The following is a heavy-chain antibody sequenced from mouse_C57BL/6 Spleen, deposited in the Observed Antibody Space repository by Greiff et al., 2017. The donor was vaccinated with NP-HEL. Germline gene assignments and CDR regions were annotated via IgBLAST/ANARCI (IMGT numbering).Heavy chain of an antibody. J-gene: IGHJ4*01. CDR1: GSTFPDYE. D-gene: IGHD1-2*01. Sequence: QVQLQQSGAELVRPGASVPLSCRASGSTFPDYERPWGKKTPVHGPEWIGAIDPETGGTAYNQKFKGKAILTADKSSSTAYMELRSLTSEDSAVYYCNYGGFYYAMDYWGQGTSVTVSS. CDR2: IDPETGGT. V-gene: IGHV1-15*01. CDR3: NYGGFYYAMDY.